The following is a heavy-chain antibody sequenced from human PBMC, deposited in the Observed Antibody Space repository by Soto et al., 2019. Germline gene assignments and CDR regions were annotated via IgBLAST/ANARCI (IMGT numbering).Heavy chain of an antibody. J-gene: IGHJ5*02. Sequence: SETLSLTCTVSGVSISSYFWSWIRQPPGKGLEWIGYIYYSGSTNYHPSLKSRVTISLDTSKNQFSLKLSSVTAADTAVYYWARDGDSYDFWSGQNWLDPWGQGTLVTVSS. CDR3: ARDGDSYDFWSGQNWLDP. CDR1: GVSISSYF. V-gene: IGHV4-59*01. CDR2: IYYSGST. D-gene: IGHD3-3*01.